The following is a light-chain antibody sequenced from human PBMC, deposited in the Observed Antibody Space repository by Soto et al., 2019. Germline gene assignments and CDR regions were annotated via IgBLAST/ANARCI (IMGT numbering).Light chain of an antibody. CDR2: AAS. Sequence: DIQMTQSPTSLSASVGDRVTITCRASQCIRNYVAWYQQIPMKAPKLLIYAASTLQSGVPSRFSGSGSGTDFHLTINGLQPEDVATYSCQKYSSVPVFGPGTKVEIQ. CDR1: QCIRNY. V-gene: IGKV1-27*01. J-gene: IGKJ3*01. CDR3: QKYSSVPV.